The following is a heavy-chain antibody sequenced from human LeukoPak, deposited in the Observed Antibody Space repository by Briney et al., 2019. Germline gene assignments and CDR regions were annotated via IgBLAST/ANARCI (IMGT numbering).Heavy chain of an antibody. CDR3: AREPMVRGVKGGFDY. Sequence: GGSLRLSCAASGFTFSSYSMNWVRQAPGKGLEWVSSISSGSSYIYYADSVKGRFTISRDNAKNSLYLQMNSLRAEDTAVYYCAREPMVRGVKGGFDYWGQGTLVTVSS. D-gene: IGHD3-10*01. V-gene: IGHV3-21*01. CDR2: ISSGSSYI. CDR1: GFTFSSYS. J-gene: IGHJ4*02.